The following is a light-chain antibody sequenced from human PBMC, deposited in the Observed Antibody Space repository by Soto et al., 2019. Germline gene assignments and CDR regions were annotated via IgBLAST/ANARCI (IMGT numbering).Light chain of an antibody. Sequence: QSAQTQPASVSGSPGQSITISCTGTSSDVGGYNFVSWYQQHPGKAPKLMIFEVNNRPSGVSNRFSGSKSGNTASLTISGLQAEDEAHYYCSSWTSSTTQVLGGGTKVTVL. CDR3: SSWTSSTTQV. CDR2: EVN. V-gene: IGLV2-14*01. J-gene: IGLJ2*01. CDR1: SSDVGGYNF.